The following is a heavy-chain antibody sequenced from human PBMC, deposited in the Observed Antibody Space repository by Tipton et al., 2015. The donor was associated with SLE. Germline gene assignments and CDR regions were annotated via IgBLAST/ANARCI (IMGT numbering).Heavy chain of an antibody. CDR3: ARVDTPGRGLVPNFDY. CDR1: GGSFSGYY. V-gene: IGHV4-34*01. D-gene: IGHD5-12*01. CDR2: INHSGST. Sequence: TLSLTCAVYGGSFSGYYWRWIRQPPGKGLEWIGEINHSGSTNYNPSLKSRVTISVDTSKNQFSLKLSSVTAADTAVYYCARVDTPGRGLVPNFDYWGQGTLVTVSS. J-gene: IGHJ4*02.